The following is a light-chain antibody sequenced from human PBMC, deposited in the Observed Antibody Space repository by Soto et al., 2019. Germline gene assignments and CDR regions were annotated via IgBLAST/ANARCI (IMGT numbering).Light chain of an antibody. J-gene: IGKJ4*01. V-gene: IGKV1-33*01. CDR3: QQYDNPQRLKLT. CDR2: DAS. CDR1: QDISNY. Sequence: DIPMTQSPSSLSASVGDRVTITCQASQDISNYLNWYQQKPGKAPKLLIYDASNLETGVPSRFSGSGSGTDFTFTISSLQPEDIATYYCQQYDNPQRLKLTFGGGTKVEIK.